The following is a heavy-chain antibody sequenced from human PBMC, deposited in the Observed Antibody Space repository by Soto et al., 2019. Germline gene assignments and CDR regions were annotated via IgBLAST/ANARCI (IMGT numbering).Heavy chain of an antibody. CDR2: ISAYNGNT. CDR1: GYTFTHYG. Sequence: AAVKASCRASGYTFTHYGIRLLLQAPVQGLEWMGWISAYNGNTNYAQNLQGRVTMTTDTSTSTAYMELRSLRSDDTAVYYCARVDVLRFLEWLIWGQGTLVTVS. J-gene: IGHJ4*02. D-gene: IGHD3-3*01. CDR3: ARVDVLRFLEWLI. V-gene: IGHV1-18*04.